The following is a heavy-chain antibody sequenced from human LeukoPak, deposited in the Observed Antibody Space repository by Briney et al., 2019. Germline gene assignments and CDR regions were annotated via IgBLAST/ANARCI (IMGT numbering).Heavy chain of an antibody. J-gene: IGHJ4*02. CDR1: GFTFSSYA. V-gene: IGHV3-23*01. CDR2: ISNSGGST. Sequence: GGSLRLSCAASGFTFSSYALTWVRQAPGKGLEWVSTISNSGGSTYYADSVKGRFTISRDNSKNALYLQMNSLGAEDTAIYYCAKESSSGGLDYWGQGTLVTVSS. D-gene: IGHD6-19*01. CDR3: AKESSSGGLDY.